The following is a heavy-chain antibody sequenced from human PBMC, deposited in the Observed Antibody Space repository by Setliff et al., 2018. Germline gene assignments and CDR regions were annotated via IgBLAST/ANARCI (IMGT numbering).Heavy chain of an antibody. Sequence: LSLTCAVSGYSISSGYYWGWIRQPPGKGLEWIGSIYHSGGTYYNPSLKSRVTISVDTSKNQFSLKLSSVTAADTAVYYCARQVSWFDPWGQGTLVTVSS. CDR1: GYSISSGYY. CDR3: ARQVSWFDP. J-gene: IGHJ5*02. CDR2: IYHSGGT. V-gene: IGHV4-38-2*01.